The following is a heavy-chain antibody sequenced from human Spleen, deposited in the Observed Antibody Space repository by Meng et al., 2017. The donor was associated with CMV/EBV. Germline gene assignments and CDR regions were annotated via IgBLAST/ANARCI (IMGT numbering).Heavy chain of an antibody. CDR2: INPIGGST. V-gene: IGHV1-46*01. J-gene: IGHJ4*02. D-gene: IGHD6-13*01. Sequence: ASVKVSCKTSGYTFTMHYVHWVRQAPGQGLEWMGLINPIGGSTSYAQKFQGRVTLTRDTSGNTLYMELSSLRSEDTAVYYCARSSSSSWKHPLDYWGQGTLVTVSS. CDR1: GYTFTMHY. CDR3: ARSSSSSWKHPLDY.